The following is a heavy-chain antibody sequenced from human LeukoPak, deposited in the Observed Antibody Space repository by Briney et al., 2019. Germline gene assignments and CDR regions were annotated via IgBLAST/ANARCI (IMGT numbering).Heavy chain of an antibody. D-gene: IGHD3-22*01. V-gene: IGHV4-39*01. CDR1: GGSISSSSYY. CDR2: IYYSGST. CDR3: ASPSINYYDSSVIY. J-gene: IGHJ4*02. Sequence: SETLSLTCTVSGGSISSSSYYWGWIRQPPGKGLEWIGSIYYSGSTYYNPSLKSRVTISVDTSKNQFSLKLSSVTAADTAVYYCASPSINYYDSSVIYWGQGTLVTVFS.